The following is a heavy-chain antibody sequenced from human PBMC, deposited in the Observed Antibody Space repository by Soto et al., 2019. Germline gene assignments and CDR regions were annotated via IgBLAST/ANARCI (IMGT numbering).Heavy chain of an antibody. CDR1: GGSISSGGYS. J-gene: IGHJ6*02. CDR2: IYHSGST. CDR3: ARSSSWTLDDYYGMDV. D-gene: IGHD6-13*01. Sequence: SETLSLTCAVSGGSISSGGYSWSWIRQPPGKGLEWIGYIYHSGSTYYNPSLKSRVTISVDRSKNQFSLKLSSVTAADTAVYYCARSSSWTLDDYYGMDVWGQGTMVT. V-gene: IGHV4-30-2*01.